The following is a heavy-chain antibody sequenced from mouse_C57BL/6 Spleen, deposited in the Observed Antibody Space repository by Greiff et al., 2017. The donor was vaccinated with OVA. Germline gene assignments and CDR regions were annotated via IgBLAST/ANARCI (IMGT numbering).Heavy chain of an antibody. CDR3: ARVGSDLGFAY. CDR2: INPNNGGT. V-gene: IGHV1-26*01. J-gene: IGHJ3*01. D-gene: IGHD2-2*01. CDR1: GYTFTDYY. Sequence: EVQLQQSGPELVKPGASVKISCKASGYTFTDYYMNWVKQSHGKSLEWIGDINPNNGGTSYNQKFKGKATLTVDKSSSTAYMELRSLTSEDSAVYYCARVGSDLGFAYWGQGTLVTVSA.